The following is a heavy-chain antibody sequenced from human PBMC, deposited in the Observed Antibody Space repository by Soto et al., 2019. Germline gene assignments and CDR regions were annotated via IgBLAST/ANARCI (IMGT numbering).Heavy chain of an antibody. J-gene: IGHJ3*02. V-gene: IGHV5-51*01. D-gene: IGHD6-13*01. CDR2: ISPDDSDI. Sequence: GESLKISCNGSGYSFADYWIAWVRQMPGKGLECMGIISPDDSDIRYSPSFRGQGTISADNSISTAYLQWSSLRASDTAIYYCARQLGQYSSSWYAFDIWGQGTMVTVSS. CDR1: GYSFADYW. CDR3: ARQLGQYSSSWYAFDI.